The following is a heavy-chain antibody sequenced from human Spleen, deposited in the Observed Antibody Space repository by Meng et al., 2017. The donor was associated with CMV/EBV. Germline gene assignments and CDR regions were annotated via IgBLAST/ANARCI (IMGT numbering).Heavy chain of an antibody. J-gene: IGHJ6*02. V-gene: IGHV3-11*04. Sequence: GESLKISCAASGFTFSDYYMSWIRQAPGKGLEWVSYISSSGSTIYYADSVKGRFTISRDNAKNSLYLQMNSLRAEDTAVYYCARGGADPSAGDIVVVPAAIGGYYYGMDVWGQGTTVTVSS. CDR3: ARGGADPSAGDIVVVPAAIGGYYYGMDV. CDR2: ISSSGSTI. D-gene: IGHD2-2*02. CDR1: GFTFSDYY.